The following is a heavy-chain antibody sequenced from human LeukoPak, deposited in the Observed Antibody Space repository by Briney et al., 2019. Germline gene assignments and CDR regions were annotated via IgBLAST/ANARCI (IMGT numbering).Heavy chain of an antibody. V-gene: IGHV3-9*03. D-gene: IGHD3-22*01. J-gene: IGHJ4*02. CDR3: AKGGSGYYYYFDY. CDR1: GFTFDDYA. CDR2: ISWNSGSI. Sequence: GRSLRLSCAASGFTFDDYAMHWVRQAPGKGLEWVSGISWNSGSIGYADSVKGRFTISRDNAKNSLYLQMNSLRAEDMALYYCAKGGSGYYYYFDYWGQGTLVTVSS.